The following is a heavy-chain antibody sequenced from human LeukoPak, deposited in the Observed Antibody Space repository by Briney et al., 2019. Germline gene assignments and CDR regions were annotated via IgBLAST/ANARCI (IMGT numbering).Heavy chain of an antibody. V-gene: IGHV3-23*01. J-gene: IGHJ4*02. CDR2: ISGSGGST. Sequence: GGSLRLSCAASGFTFSSYAMSWVRQAPGKGLEWVSAISGSGGSTYFADSVKGRFTISRDNSKNTLYLQMNSLRAEDTAVYYCAKDQRAAPEIYWGQGTLVTVSS. CDR3: AKDQRAAPEIY. CDR1: GFTFSSYA.